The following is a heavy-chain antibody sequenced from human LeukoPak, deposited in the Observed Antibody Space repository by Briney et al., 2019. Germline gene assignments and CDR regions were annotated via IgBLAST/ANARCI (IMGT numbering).Heavy chain of an antibody. CDR3: AKRGGWDESGSFDY. Sequence: GGSLRLSCAASGFTFSSSAMSWVRQAPGKGLEWVSAISGSGGSTYYADSVKGRFTISRDNSKNTLYLQMNSLRAEDTAVYYCAKRGGWDESGSFDYWGQGTLVTVSS. CDR2: ISGSGGST. V-gene: IGHV3-23*01. J-gene: IGHJ4*02. CDR1: GFTFSSSA. D-gene: IGHD1-26*01.